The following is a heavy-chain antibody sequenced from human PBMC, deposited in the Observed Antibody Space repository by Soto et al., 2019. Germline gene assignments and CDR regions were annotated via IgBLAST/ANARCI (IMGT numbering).Heavy chain of an antibody. D-gene: IGHD2-15*01. J-gene: IGHJ6*02. CDR1: GYTFTSYY. CDR2: INPSGGST. Sequence: QVQLVQSGAEVKKPGASVKVSCKASGYTFTSYYLHWVRQAPGQGLEWMGIINPSGGSTSYAQKFQGRVTITADKSTSTAYMELSSLRSEDTAVYYCASALPRDIVVVVAATPYYYGMDVWGQGTTVTVSS. CDR3: ASALPRDIVVVVAATPYYYGMDV. V-gene: IGHV1-46*01.